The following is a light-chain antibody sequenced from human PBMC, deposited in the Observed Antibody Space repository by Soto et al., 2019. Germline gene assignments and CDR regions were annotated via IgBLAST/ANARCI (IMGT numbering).Light chain of an antibody. V-gene: IGKV3-20*01. J-gene: IGKJ2*01. Sequence: EIGLTQSPGTLSLSPGERATLSCRASQTVSSAYLAWYQQKPGQPPRLLIYAASNRATGIPDRFSDSGSGTDFTLTISRLEPEDYAVYYCQHYGTSALYTFRQRTKLEIK. CDR1: QTVSSAY. CDR2: AAS. CDR3: QHYGTSALYT.